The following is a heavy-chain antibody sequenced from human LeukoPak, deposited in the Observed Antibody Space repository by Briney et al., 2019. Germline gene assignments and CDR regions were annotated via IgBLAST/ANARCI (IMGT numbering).Heavy chain of an antibody. D-gene: IGHD3-22*01. CDR2: ISAYNGNT. Sequence: GASVKVSCKASGYTFTSYGISWVRQAPGQGLEWMGWISAYNGNTNYAQKLQGRVTMTTDTSTSTAYMELRSLRSDDTAVYYCAREGYYDSSGYQNLYYYYYGMDVWGQGTTVTVSS. J-gene: IGHJ6*02. V-gene: IGHV1-18*01. CDR1: GYTFTSYG. CDR3: AREGYYDSSGYQNLYYYYYGMDV.